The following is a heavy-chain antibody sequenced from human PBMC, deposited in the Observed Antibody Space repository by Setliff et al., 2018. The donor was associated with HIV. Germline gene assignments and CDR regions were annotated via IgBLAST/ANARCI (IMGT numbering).Heavy chain of an antibody. CDR2: FDPEDGVT. D-gene: IGHD3-10*01. J-gene: IGHJ6*02. CDR3: ATDPGSLIWFGGSKGNV. CDR1: GYTVAEFS. Sequence: ASVKVSCKVYGYTVAEFSMHWVRQAPGKGLEWVAGFDPEDGVTFYAQNFQGRVTMTEDTSTDTAYMELSSLRSEDTAVYYCATDPGSLIWFGGSKGNVWGQGTTVTVSS. V-gene: IGHV1-24*01.